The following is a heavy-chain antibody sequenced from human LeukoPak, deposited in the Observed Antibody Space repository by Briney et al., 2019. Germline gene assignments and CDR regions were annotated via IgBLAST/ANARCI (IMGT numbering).Heavy chain of an antibody. CDR3: ARGGYAGYFDY. CDR2: IYYSGST. D-gene: IGHD6-25*01. Sequence: SETLSLTCAVSGGSVSSGSHYWSWIRQPPGKGLEWIGYIYYSGSTNYNPSLKSRVTISVDTSKNQFSLKLSSVTAADTAVYYCARGGYAGYFDYWGQGTLVTVSS. V-gene: IGHV4-61*01. J-gene: IGHJ4*02. CDR1: GGSVSSGSHY.